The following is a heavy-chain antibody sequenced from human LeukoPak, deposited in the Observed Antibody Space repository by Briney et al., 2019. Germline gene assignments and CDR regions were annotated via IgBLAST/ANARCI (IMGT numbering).Heavy chain of an antibody. V-gene: IGHV3-15*01. Sequence: GGSLRLSCAASGFTFSNAWMSWVRQAPGKGLEWVGRIKSKTDGGTTDYAAPVKGRFTISRDDSKNTLYLQVNSLKTEDTAVYYCTRSVSAYCSGGSCYGWIYYFDYWGQGTLVTVSS. CDR3: TRSVSAYCSGGSCYGWIYYFDY. D-gene: IGHD2-15*01. CDR1: GFTFSNAW. J-gene: IGHJ4*02. CDR2: IKSKTDGGTT.